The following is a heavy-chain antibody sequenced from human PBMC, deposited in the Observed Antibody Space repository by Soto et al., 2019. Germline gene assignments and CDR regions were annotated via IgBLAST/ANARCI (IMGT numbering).Heavy chain of an antibody. J-gene: IGHJ5*02. CDR2: IYYSGST. Sequence: QVQLQESGPGLVKPSETLSLTCTVSGGSISTYYWSWIRQPPGKGLEWIGFIYYSGSTTYNPSLKXXVXIXXHPSKNQFSLKLSSVTAADTAVYYCARHDKGGFAPWGQGTLVTVSS. D-gene: IGHD3-22*01. CDR1: GGSISTYY. CDR3: ARHDKGGFAP. V-gene: IGHV4-59*08.